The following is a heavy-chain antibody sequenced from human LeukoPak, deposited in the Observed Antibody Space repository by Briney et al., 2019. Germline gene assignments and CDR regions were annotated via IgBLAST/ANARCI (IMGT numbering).Heavy chain of an antibody. CDR3: ASSKDGRIAAAQLDY. V-gene: IGHV4-61*02. J-gene: IGHJ4*02. CDR1: GGSISSGSYY. Sequence: SQTLSLTCTVSGGSISSGSYYWSWIRQPAGKGLEWIGRIYTSGSTNYNPSLKSRVTISVDTSKNQFSLKLSSVTAADTAVYYCASSKDGRIAAAQLDYWGQGTLVTVSS. D-gene: IGHD6-13*01. CDR2: IYTSGST.